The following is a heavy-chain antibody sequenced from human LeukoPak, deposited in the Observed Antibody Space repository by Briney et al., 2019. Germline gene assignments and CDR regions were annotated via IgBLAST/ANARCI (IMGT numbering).Heavy chain of an antibody. CDR3: ATSNFDWLLPYAFDI. CDR2: ISYDGSNK. CDR1: GFTFFSYT. D-gene: IGHD3-9*01. J-gene: IGHJ3*02. V-gene: IGHV3-30*04. Sequence: GRSLRLSCAASGFTFFSYTMHWVRQAPGKGLEWVAFISYDGSNKYYADSVKGRFTISRDNSKNTLYLQMSSLRAEDTAVYYCATSNFDWLLPYAFDIWGQGTMVTVSS.